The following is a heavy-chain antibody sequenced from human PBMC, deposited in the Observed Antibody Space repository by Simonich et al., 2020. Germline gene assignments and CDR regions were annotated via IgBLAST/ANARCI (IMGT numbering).Heavy chain of an antibody. V-gene: IGHV1-2*02. CDR1: GYTFTGYY. Sequence: QVQLVQSGAEVKKPGASVKVSCKASGYTFTGYYMHWVRQAPGQGREGMGWINPNSGGTNYAQKFQGRVTMTRDTSISTAYMELSRLRSDDTAVYYCARDPVVPAAIRNAFDIWGQGTMVTVSS. CDR3: ARDPVVPAAIRNAFDI. CDR2: INPNSGGT. J-gene: IGHJ3*02. D-gene: IGHD2-2*01.